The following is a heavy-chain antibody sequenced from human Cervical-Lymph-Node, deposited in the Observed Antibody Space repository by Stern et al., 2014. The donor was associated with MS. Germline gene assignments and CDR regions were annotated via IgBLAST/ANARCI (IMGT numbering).Heavy chain of an antibody. D-gene: IGHD3-10*01. CDR1: GFTFSTYW. V-gene: IGHV3-74*02. Sequence: EVQLLESGGGLVQPGGSLRLSCAASGFTFSTYWMHWVRQAPGKGLVWVSRMDSDESTTSYADCVKGRFTISRDNAKNTLYLQMNSLRAEDTAVYYCARAISAMVRGVTDYWGQGTLVTVSS. CDR2: MDSDESTT. CDR3: ARAISAMVRGVTDY. J-gene: IGHJ4*02.